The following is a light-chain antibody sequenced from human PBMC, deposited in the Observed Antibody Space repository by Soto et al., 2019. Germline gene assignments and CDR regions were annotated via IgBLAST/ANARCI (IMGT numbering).Light chain of an antibody. CDR2: DAS. Sequence: EIVLTQSPSTLSSSPWERATLSCRASQSVSVYLDWYQQKPGQAPRLLISDASTRPTGIPARFSGSGSGTEFTLTISSIEPEDYAVYYCHQHHYWPPCTFGQGTRLDIK. CDR3: HQHHYWPPCT. CDR1: QSVSVY. V-gene: IGKV3-11*01. J-gene: IGKJ5*01.